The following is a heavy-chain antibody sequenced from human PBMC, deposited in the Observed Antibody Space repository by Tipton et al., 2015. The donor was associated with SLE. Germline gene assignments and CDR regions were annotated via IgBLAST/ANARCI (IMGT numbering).Heavy chain of an antibody. CDR2: IYYSGST. CDR3: ARVSTYYYGSGSYYRYWYFAL. CDR1: GGSISSDY. V-gene: IGHV4-59*01. J-gene: IGHJ2*01. D-gene: IGHD3-10*01. Sequence: TLSLTCIVSGGSISSDYWSWIRQPPGKGLEWIGYIYYSGSTNYNPSLKSRVTISVDTSKNQFSLQLSSVTAADTAVYYCARVSTYYYGSGSYYRYWYFALWRRDTLVTVSS.